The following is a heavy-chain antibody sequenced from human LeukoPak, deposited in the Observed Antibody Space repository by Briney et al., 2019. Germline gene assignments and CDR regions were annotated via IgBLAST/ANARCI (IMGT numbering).Heavy chain of an antibody. CDR1: GGSISPLY. Sequence: SETLSLTCTVSGGSISPLYWSWIRQPPGKGLEFIGYIYYSGTTNYNPSLKSRVTLSVDTSKHQFSLKLSSVTAADTAVYYCARGGVAAKYFLDSWGQGTLVTVSS. CDR3: ARGGVAAKYFLDS. CDR2: IYYSGTT. J-gene: IGHJ4*02. D-gene: IGHD6-13*01. V-gene: IGHV4-59*11.